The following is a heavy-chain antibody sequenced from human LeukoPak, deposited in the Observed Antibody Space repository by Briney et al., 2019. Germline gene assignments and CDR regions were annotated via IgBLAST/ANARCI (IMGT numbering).Heavy chain of an antibody. Sequence: SETLSLTCAVSGGSISSDNWWSWVRQPPGKGLEWIGEIYHSGSANYNPSLQSRVTISVDKSNNHFSLRLTSVTAADTAVYYCATNGWYCLDHWGQGALVTVSS. CDR3: ATNGWYCLDH. D-gene: IGHD6-19*01. CDR1: GGSISSDNW. J-gene: IGHJ1*01. CDR2: IYHSGSA. V-gene: IGHV4-4*02.